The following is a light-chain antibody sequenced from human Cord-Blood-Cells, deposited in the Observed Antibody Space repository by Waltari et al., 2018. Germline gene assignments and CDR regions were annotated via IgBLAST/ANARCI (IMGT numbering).Light chain of an antibody. CDR2: DVS. CDR1: SSDVGGYNY. V-gene: IGLV2-14*03. Sequence: QSALTQPASVSGSPGQSITISCTGTSSDVGGYNYVSWYQQHPGKAPKLMIYDVSNRPSWVSNRFSSSKSGNTASLTISGLQAEDEADYYCSSYTSSSWVFGGGTKLTVL. J-gene: IGLJ3*02. CDR3: SSYTSSSWV.